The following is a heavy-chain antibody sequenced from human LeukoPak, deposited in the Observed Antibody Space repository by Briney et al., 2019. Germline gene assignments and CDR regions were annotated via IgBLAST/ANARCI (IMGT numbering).Heavy chain of an antibody. D-gene: IGHD2-2*01. CDR2: IRSKAYGVTT. CDR3: IRVSYASLGP. CDR1: GFTFSSYW. J-gene: IGHJ4*02. Sequence: PGGSLRLSCAASGFTFSSYWMSWVRQAPGKGLEWVGFIRSKAYGVTTEYAASVKDRFIISRDDSKDIAYLQMNSLKTEDTAMYFCIRVSYASLGPWGQGTLVTVSS. V-gene: IGHV3-49*04.